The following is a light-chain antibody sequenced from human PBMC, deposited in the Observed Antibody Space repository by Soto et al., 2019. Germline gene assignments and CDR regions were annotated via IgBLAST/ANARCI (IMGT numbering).Light chain of an antibody. V-gene: IGKV3-20*01. CDR1: ESVSSIY. Sequence: EIVLTQSPATLSLSPGERATLSCMASESVSSIYLAWYQQKPGQAPTLLIYGASTRATGIPDRFSGSGSGTDFTLTLDRLEPEDFAVYYCQQSLNPKTFGQGTKVDIK. J-gene: IGKJ1*01. CDR2: GAS. CDR3: QQSLNPKT.